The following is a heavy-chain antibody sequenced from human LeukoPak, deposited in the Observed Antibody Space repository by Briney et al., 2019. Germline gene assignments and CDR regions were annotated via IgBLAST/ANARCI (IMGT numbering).Heavy chain of an antibody. CDR1: GGPGGSISSSNW. D-gene: IGHD3-3*01. CDR3: ARDGPFDFWSGYDAFDI. J-gene: IGHJ3*02. Sequence: SETLSLTCAVSGGPGGSISSSNWWNWVRQPPGKGLEWIGEIYHSGSTNYNPSLKSRVTISIDKSKNQFSLKLNSVTAADTAVYYCARDGPFDFWSGYDAFDIWGQGTMVTVSS. CDR2: IYHSGST. V-gene: IGHV4-4*02.